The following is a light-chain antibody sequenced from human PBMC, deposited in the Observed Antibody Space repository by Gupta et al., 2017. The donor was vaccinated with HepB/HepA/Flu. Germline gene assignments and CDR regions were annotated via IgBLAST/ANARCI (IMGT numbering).Light chain of an antibody. J-gene: IGKJ2*01. CDR2: TVS. CDR3: MQGSTRPET. Sequence: VVMHPSPLSLLVTLDRPASMSCRSRQSLLNRDGNTYLDWFQQRPGQSPRRLIYTVSNRESGVPDRFSGSGSGTDFTLTISRLEAEDVAVYYCMQGSTRPETFGQGTNLEIK. CDR1: QSLLNRDGNTY. V-gene: IGKV2-30*01.